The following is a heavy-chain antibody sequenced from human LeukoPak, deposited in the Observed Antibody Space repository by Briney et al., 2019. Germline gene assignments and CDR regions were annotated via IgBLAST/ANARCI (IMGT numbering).Heavy chain of an antibody. CDR3: AVYSSLDY. V-gene: IGHV3-53*01. Sequence: GGSLRLSCAASGFTFSDYYMSWVRQAPGKGLEWVSLIYSGGNTYYADSVRGRFSISRDNSKNTLYLQMNSLRAEDTAIYYCAVYSSLDYWSQGTLVTVSS. J-gene: IGHJ4*02. CDR2: IYSGGNT. CDR1: GFTFSDYY. D-gene: IGHD3-22*01.